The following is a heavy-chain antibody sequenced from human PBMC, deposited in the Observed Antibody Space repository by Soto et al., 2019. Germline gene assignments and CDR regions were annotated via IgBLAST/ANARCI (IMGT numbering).Heavy chain of an antibody. CDR3: ARELYSCGVDCPYYMDY. D-gene: IGHD2-21*02. Sequence: QAQLVQSGAEVKKPGASVRVSCKTSGYPFTDYFIHWVRQAPGQGLEWMGIISLYHHSTSYAQKFQGRLTVTADTSTTTVYMDLSSLPSEDSAVYWCARELYSCGVDCPYYMDYWGQGTLVTVSS. V-gene: IGHV1-46*01. CDR2: ISLYHHST. CDR1: GYPFTDYF. J-gene: IGHJ4*02.